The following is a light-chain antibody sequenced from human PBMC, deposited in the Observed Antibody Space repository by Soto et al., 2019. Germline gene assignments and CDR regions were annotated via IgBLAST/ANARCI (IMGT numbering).Light chain of an antibody. CDR3: QQYCNSPYT. CDR2: GAS. Sequence: EIVLTQSPGTLSLSPGERATISCRASQSVGSSYLAWYQQKPGQAPRVLIYGASSRATGIPDRFSGSGSGTDFTLTISRLEPEDFAVYYCQQYCNSPYTFGAETKVDIK. J-gene: IGKJ3*01. CDR1: QSVGSSY. V-gene: IGKV3-20*01.